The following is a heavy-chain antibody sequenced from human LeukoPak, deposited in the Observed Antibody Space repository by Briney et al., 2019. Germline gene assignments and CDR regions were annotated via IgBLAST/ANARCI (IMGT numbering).Heavy chain of an antibody. Sequence: GGSLRLSCAASGFTFSNYWMSWVRQAPGKGLEWVSAIVSSGDSTYYADSVKGRFTISRDNFRNTLFLQMNSLRAEDTAVYYCAKSWFSQQRLSWYFALWGRGTLVTVSS. V-gene: IGHV3-23*01. CDR3: AKSWFSQQRLSWYFAL. CDR2: IVSSGDST. J-gene: IGHJ2*01. CDR1: GFTFSNYW. D-gene: IGHD1-1*01.